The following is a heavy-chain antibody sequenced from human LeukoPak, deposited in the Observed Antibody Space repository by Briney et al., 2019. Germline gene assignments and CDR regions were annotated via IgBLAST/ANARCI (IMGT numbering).Heavy chain of an antibody. CDR3: ARSDCSSTSCYDFDY. V-gene: IGHV3-48*01. CDR2: ISSSSSTI. CDR1: GFTFSSYS. D-gene: IGHD2-2*01. Sequence: RGSLRLSCAASGFTFSSYSMNWVRQAPGKGLEWVSYISSSSSTIYYADSVKGRFTISRDNAKNSLYLQMNSLRAEDTAVYYCARSDCSSTSCYDFDYWGQGTLVTVSS. J-gene: IGHJ4*02.